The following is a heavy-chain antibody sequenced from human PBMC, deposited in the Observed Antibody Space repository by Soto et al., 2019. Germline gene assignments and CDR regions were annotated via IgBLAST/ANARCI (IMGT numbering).Heavy chain of an antibody. V-gene: IGHV4-30-4*01. D-gene: IGHD5-18*01. CDR3: ATESGSTYGYFDH. CDR1: GGSVTSDEDY. Sequence: SETLSLTCTVSGGSVTSDEDYWTWIRQSPGKGLEWIGYISNSGRTGHNPSLKTRLSMSVDRSKNQLTLRLTSVTAADTAVYFCATESGSTYGYFDHWGQGTQVTVS. J-gene: IGHJ4*02. CDR2: ISNSGRT.